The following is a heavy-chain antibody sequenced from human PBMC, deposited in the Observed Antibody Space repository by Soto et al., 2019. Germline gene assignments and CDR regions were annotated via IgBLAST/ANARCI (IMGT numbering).Heavy chain of an antibody. D-gene: IGHD3-22*01. V-gene: IGHV1-69*01. CDR2: TIPIFATT. Sequence: HLVQSGPEVKKPGSSVKVSCKISTGTFTSYGINWVRQVPGQGLEWMGATIPIFATTNYAQKFQDRVTITADESTGTSYLELRSLTSDDSAMYYCARTLFYYDSSSHCPFDPWCQGTLVTVSS. J-gene: IGHJ5*02. CDR3: ARTLFYYDSSSHCPFDP. CDR1: TGTFTSYG.